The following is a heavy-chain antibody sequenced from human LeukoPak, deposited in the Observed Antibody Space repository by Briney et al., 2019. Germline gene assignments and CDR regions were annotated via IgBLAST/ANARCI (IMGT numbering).Heavy chain of an antibody. CDR2: IYSGGST. CDR3: ARERWYYDSSGYYDP. D-gene: IGHD3-22*01. CDR1: GFTVSSNY. J-gene: IGHJ5*02. V-gene: IGHV3-66*01. Sequence: GGSLRLSCAASGFTVSSNYMSWVRQAPGKGLEWVSVIYSGGSTYYADSVKGRFTISRENSKNTLYLQMNSLRAEDTAVYYCARERWYYDSSGYYDPWGQGTLVTVSS.